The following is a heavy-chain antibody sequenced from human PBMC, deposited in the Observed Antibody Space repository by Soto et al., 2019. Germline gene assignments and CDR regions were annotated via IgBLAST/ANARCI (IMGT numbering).Heavy chain of an antibody. CDR2: ISYDGSNK. CDR3: AKEGSDTRIAVAGYFDY. V-gene: IGHV3-30*18. D-gene: IGHD6-19*01. J-gene: IGHJ4*02. CDR1: GFTFSSYG. Sequence: GGSLRLSCAASGFTFSSYGMHWVRQAPGKGLEWVAVISYDGSNKYYADSVKGRFTISRDNSKNTLYLQMNSLRAEDTAVYYCAKEGSDTRIAVAGYFDYWGQGALVTVSS.